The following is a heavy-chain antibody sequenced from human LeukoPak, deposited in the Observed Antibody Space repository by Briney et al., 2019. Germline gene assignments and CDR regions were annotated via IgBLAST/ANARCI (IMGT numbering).Heavy chain of an antibody. CDR3: AKGRDSWSNKIHY. V-gene: IGHV3-30*18. CDR2: ISYHGSNK. J-gene: IGHJ4*02. D-gene: IGHD3-3*01. CDR1: GFTFISYG. Sequence: PGGSLRLSCAASGFTFISYGVYWVRQAPGKGLEWVAVISYHGSNKYYADSVKGRFTISRDNSKNTLYLQMNSLRGEDTAVYYCAKGRDSWSNKIHYWGQGTLVTVSS.